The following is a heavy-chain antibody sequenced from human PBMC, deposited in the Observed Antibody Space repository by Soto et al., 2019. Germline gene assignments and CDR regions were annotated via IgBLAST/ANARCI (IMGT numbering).Heavy chain of an antibody. V-gene: IGHV4-4*02. D-gene: IGHD3-10*01. J-gene: IGHJ6*02. CDR1: GGSISSSNW. CDR2: IYHSGRT. Sequence: QVQLQESGPGLVKPSWTLSLTCAVSGGSISSSNWWRWVRQPPVKGLEWIGEIYHSGRTNYNPSLKSRGTVSVDKSKNQFSLKLSSVTAADTAVYYCARGRLLWFGEDEQVLDVWGQGTTVTVSS. CDR3: ARGRLLWFGEDEQVLDV.